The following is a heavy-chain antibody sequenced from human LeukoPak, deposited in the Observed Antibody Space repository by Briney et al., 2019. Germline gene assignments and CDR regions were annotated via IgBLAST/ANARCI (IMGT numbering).Heavy chain of an antibody. CDR3: ARSTGYLNWFDP. J-gene: IGHJ5*02. CDR2: ISSSSSYI. V-gene: IGHV3-21*01. CDR1: GFTFSSYS. Sequence: TGGSLRLSCAASGFTFSSYSMNWVRQAPGKGLEWVSLISSSSSYIHYADSVKGRFTISRDNAKNSLHLQMNSLRAEDTAVYYCARSTGYLNWFDPWGLGTLVTVSS. D-gene: IGHD1-14*01.